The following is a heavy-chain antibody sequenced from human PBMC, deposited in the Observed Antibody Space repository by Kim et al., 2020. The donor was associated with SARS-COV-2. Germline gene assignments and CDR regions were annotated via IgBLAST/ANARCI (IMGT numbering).Heavy chain of an antibody. J-gene: IGHJ3*02. V-gene: IGHV3-23*01. Sequence: STYYADSVKGRFTISRDNTKNTLYLQLNSLRAEDTAIYYCAKMMVRTTYDIWGLGTLFTISS. CDR3: AKMMVRTTYDI. CDR2: ST. D-gene: IGHD3-10*01.